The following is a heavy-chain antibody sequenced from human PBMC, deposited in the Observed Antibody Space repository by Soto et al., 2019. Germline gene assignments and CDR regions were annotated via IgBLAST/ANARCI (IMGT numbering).Heavy chain of an antibody. D-gene: IGHD3-3*01. CDR2: MSGAGRSS. J-gene: IGHJ4*02. CDR1: GFTFSSYA. Sequence: DVQLLESGGALVQPGGSLRLSCAASGFTFSSYAMSWVRQAPGKGLEWVSSMSGAGRSSYDADSVKGRFTITRDNSKNTIYLQMNNLRAEDTALYYCAKGPIFGVENIYDYWGQGTLVTVSS. V-gene: IGHV3-23*01. CDR3: AKGPIFGVENIYDY.